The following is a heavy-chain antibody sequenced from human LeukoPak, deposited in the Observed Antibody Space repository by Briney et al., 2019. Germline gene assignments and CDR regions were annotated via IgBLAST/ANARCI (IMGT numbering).Heavy chain of an antibody. CDR2: TNRRGDIT. J-gene: IGHJ4*02. D-gene: IGHD1-1*01. V-gene: IGHV3-20*04. CDR1: GYTFGDYG. CDR3: GRAVSTGTVDY. Sequence: AGGSLRLSCAASGYTFGDYGMSWVRQVPGKGLEWVSGTNRRGDITGYADFVKGRFTISRDNAKNSLYLQMNSLRAEDTAVYYCGRAVSTGTVDYWGQGTLVTVSS.